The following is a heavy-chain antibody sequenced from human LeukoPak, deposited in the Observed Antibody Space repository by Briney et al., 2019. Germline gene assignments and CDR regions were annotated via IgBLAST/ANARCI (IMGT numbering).Heavy chain of an antibody. CDR2: INPNSGGT. CDR3: ARDKTGTTGDAFDI. Sequence: ASVKVSCKASGYTFTGHYMHWVRQAPGQGLEWMGWINPNSGGTNYAQKFQGRVTMTRDTSFTTAYMELSRLTSDDTAVYYCARDKTGTTGDAFDIWGQGTMVTVSS. J-gene: IGHJ3*02. V-gene: IGHV1-2*02. D-gene: IGHD1-7*01. CDR1: GYTFTGHY.